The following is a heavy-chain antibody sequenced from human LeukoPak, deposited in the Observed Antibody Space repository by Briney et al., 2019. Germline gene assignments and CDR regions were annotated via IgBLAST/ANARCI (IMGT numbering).Heavy chain of an antibody. Sequence: GASVKVSCKASGISFNNYGFSWVRQAPGPGLEWLGWISAYSGNTRYAQKIQGRVTMTTDTSTTTAYNELRRLTADDAAVYYCAREAYQLLRGSTYFDYWGQGTLVTVSS. D-gene: IGHD2-2*01. J-gene: IGHJ4*02. CDR2: ISAYSGNT. V-gene: IGHV1-18*01. CDR1: GISFNNYG. CDR3: AREAYQLLRGSTYFDY.